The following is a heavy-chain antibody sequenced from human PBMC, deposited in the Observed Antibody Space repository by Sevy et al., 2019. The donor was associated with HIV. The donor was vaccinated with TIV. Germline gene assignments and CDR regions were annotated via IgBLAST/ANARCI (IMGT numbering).Heavy chain of an antibody. V-gene: IGHV3-49*03. J-gene: IGHJ6*03. Sequence: GGSLRLSCTASGFTFGDYAMSWFRQAPGKGLEWVGFIRSKAYGGTSEYAASVKGRFTFSRDDSKSIAYLQMNSLKTEDTAVYCCTRGPRRSGYDPSYYYYMDVWGKGTTVTVSS. D-gene: IGHD3-3*01. CDR2: IRSKAYGGTS. CDR3: TRGPRRSGYDPSYYYYMDV. CDR1: GFTFGDYA.